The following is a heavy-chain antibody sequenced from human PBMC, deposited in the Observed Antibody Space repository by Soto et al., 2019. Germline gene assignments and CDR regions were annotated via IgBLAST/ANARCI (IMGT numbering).Heavy chain of an antibody. CDR3: ARGRGDDILTGYWGNWFDP. Sequence: SVKVSCKASGGTFSSYAISWVRQAPGQGLEWMGGIIPIFGTANYAQKFQGRVTMTWDESTSTAYMELSSLRSEDTAVYYCARGRGDDILTGYWGNWFDPWGQGTLVTVSS. V-gene: IGHV1-69*13. CDR2: IIPIFGTA. J-gene: IGHJ5*02. CDR1: GGTFSSYA. D-gene: IGHD3-9*01.